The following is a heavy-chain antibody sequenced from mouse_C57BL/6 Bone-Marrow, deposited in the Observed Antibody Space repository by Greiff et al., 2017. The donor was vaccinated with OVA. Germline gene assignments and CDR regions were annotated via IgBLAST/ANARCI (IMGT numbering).Heavy chain of an antibody. V-gene: IGHV5-6*01. Sequence: EVQLVESGGDLVKPGGSLKLSCAASGFTFSSYGMSWVRQTPDKRLEWVATISSGGSYTYYPDSVTGRFTISRDNAKNTLYLQMSSLKSEDTAMYYCARQPYFDYWGQGTTLAVSS. CDR2: ISSGGSYT. J-gene: IGHJ2*01. CDR1: GFTFSSYG. CDR3: ARQPYFDY.